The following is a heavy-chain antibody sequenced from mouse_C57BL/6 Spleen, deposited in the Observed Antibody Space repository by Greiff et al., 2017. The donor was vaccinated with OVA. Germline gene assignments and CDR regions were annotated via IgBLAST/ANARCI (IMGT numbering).Heavy chain of an antibody. CDR3: ASDYDCDRRDYYAMDY. D-gene: IGHD2-4*01. Sequence: VKLQQSGPELVKPGASVKISCKASGYTFTDYYMDWVKQSHGKSLEWIGDINPNNGGTSYNQKFKGKATVTVDKSSSTAYMELRRLTSEDSAVYYCASDYDCDRRDYYAMDYWGQGTSVTVSS. V-gene: IGHV1-26*01. CDR1: GYTFTDYY. CDR2: INPNNGGT. J-gene: IGHJ4*01.